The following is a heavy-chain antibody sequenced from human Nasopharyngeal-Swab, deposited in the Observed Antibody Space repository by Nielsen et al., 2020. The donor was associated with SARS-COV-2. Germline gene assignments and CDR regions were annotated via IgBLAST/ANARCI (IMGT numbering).Heavy chain of an antibody. D-gene: IGHD5-24*01. CDR3: ARGGWLQIITYFDL. J-gene: IGHJ2*01. CDR2: IWYDGSNK. CDR1: GFTFSNYG. V-gene: IGHV3-33*01. Sequence: GESLKISCAAPGFTFSNYGMHWVRQAPGKGLEWVALIWYDGSNKYYADSVKGRFTISRDNSKNTLYLQMSSLRAEDTAVYYCARGGWLQIITYFDLWGRGTLVTVSS.